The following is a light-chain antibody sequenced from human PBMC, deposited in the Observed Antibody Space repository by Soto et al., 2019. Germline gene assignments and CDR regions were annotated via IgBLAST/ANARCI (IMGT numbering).Light chain of an antibody. CDR2: STS. Sequence: QAVVTQEPSLTVSPGGTVTLTCASSTGAVTSGYYPNWFQQKPGQAPRALSYSTSNKHSWTPARFSGSLLGGQAARTLSGVQAEDEAEYYCLLYYGGAHRVFGGGTTVTVL. V-gene: IGLV7-43*01. J-gene: IGLJ3*02. CDR3: LLYYGGAHRV. CDR1: TGAVTSGYY.